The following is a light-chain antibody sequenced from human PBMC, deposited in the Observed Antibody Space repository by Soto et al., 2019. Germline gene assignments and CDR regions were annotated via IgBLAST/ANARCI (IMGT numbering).Light chain of an antibody. CDR1: QALTSTY. J-gene: IGKJ4*01. V-gene: IGKV3-20*01. CDR3: HQYGTSPLT. CDR2: YAS. Sequence: PGEVATLSCRASQALTSTYRAWYHQKPGPAPRLLIYYASTRAAVIPDRFSGSRSGSDFTLAISRVEPEDFAEYYCHQYGTSPLTFGGGTRVEIK.